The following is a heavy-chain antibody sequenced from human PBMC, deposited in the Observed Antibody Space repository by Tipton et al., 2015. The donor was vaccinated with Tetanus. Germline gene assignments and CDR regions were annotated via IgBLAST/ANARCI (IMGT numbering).Heavy chain of an antibody. D-gene: IGHD4-17*01. Sequence: GLVKPSQTLSLTCAISGDNVSNKSTTWNWIRQSPSRGLEWLGRTYYRSRWYNDFAVSVKSRITINPDTSKNQLSLQLNSVTPDDTAVYYCARSRGGDLDYWGQGTLVTVSS. CDR3: ARSRGGDLDY. CDR2: TYYRSRWYN. CDR1: GDNVSNKSTT. J-gene: IGHJ4*02. V-gene: IGHV6-1*01.